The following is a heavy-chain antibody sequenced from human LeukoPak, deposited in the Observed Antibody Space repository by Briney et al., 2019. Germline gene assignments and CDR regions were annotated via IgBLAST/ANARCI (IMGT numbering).Heavy chain of an antibody. V-gene: IGHV4-39*01. J-gene: IGHJ4*02. CDR3: ARRPIAAADDY. CDR1: GGSISSSSYY. D-gene: IGHD6-13*01. CDR2: IYYSGST. Sequence: SETLSLTCTVSGGSISSSSYYWGWIRQPPGKGLEWIGSIYYSGSTYYNPSLKSRVTISVDTSKNQFSLKLSSVTAADTAVYYCARRPIAAADDYWGQGTLVTVSS.